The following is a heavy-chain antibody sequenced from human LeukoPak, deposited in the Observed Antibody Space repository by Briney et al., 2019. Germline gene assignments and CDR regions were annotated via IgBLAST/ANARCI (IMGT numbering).Heavy chain of an antibody. V-gene: IGHV3-33*01. CDR3: TRYNNDHFDY. Sequence: GGSLRLSCAGSGFTFGGYGMHWFRQTPGKGLEWVVVIAYDGSRAFYADSVKGRFTISRDNSKNTMSVQMDDLRAEDTAVYYCTRYNNDHFDYWGQGTLVTVSS. D-gene: IGHD1-14*01. J-gene: IGHJ4*02. CDR1: GFTFGGYG. CDR2: IAYDGSRA.